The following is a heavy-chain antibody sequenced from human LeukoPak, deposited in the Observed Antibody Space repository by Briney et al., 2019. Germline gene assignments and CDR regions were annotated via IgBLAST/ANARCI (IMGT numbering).Heavy chain of an antibody. CDR3: ARTPKYFDWLYYFDY. CDR2: IKQDEREK. D-gene: IGHD3-9*01. V-gene: IGHV3-7*01. J-gene: IGHJ4*02. Sequence: PGGALRLSCAAYGFTFSSYWVSWVRRARGKGLEWVANIKQDEREKYYADSVKGRFTISRDNAKNSLYLQMNSLRAEDTAVYYCARTPKYFDWLYYFDYWGQGTLVTVSS. CDR1: GFTFSSYW.